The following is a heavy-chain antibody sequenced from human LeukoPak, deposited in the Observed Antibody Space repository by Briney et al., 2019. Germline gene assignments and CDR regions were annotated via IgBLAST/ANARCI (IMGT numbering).Heavy chain of an antibody. CDR2: INPNSGGT. Sequence: ASVKVSCKASGYTFTGYYMHWVRQAPGQGLEWMGWINPNSGGTNYAQKFQGRVTMTRDTSISTAYMELSRLRSDDTAVYYCAREGDDSSGYPFDYWGQGTLVTVSS. J-gene: IGHJ4*02. CDR3: AREGDDSSGYPFDY. CDR1: GYTFTGYY. D-gene: IGHD3-22*01. V-gene: IGHV1-2*02.